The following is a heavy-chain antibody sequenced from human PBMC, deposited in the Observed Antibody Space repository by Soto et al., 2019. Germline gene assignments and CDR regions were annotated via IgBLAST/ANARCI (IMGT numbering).Heavy chain of an antibody. CDR3: ARLGLTTANMMLDYYYYYMDV. J-gene: IGHJ6*03. V-gene: IGHV4-59*08. CDR1: GGSISSYY. Sequence: QVQLQESGPGLVKPSETLSLTCTVSGGSISSYYWSWIRQPPGKGLEWIGYIYYSGSTNYNPSLKSRGTISVDTSKNQFSLKLSSVTAADTAVYYCARLGLTTANMMLDYYYYYMDVWGKGTTVTVSS. D-gene: IGHD4-17*01. CDR2: IYYSGST.